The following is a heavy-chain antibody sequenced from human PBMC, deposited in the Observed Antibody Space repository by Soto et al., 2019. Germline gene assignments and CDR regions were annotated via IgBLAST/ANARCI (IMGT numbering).Heavy chain of an antibody. CDR2: ISSSSSYT. D-gene: IGHD4-4*01. V-gene: IGHV3-11*06. Sequence: PGGSLRLSYAASGFTFSYYYMSWIRQSPGKGLEWVSYISSSSSYTNYADSVKGRFTISRDNAKNSLYLQMNSLRAEDTAVYYCARDYSEGNYYFDYWGQGTLVTVSS. CDR3: ARDYSEGNYYFDY. J-gene: IGHJ4*02. CDR1: GFTFSYYY.